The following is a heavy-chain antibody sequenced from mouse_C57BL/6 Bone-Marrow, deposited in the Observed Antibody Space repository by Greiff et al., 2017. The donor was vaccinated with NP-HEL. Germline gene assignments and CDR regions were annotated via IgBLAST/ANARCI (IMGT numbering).Heavy chain of an antibody. D-gene: IGHD2-3*01. CDR2: IDPDTGGT. CDR1: GYTFTDYE. V-gene: IGHV1-15*01. CDR3: TRFSDGYFDY. Sequence: QVQLQQSGAELVRPGASVTLSCKASGYTFTDYEMHWVKQTPVHGLEWIGVIDPDTGGTAYNQTFKGKAILTADKSSSTAYMELRSLTSEDSAVYYCTRFSDGYFDYRGQGTTLTVSS. J-gene: IGHJ2*01.